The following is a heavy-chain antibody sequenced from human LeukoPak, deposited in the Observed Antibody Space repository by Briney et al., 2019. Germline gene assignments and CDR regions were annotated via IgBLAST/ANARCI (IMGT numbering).Heavy chain of an antibody. CDR2: INHSGST. CDR3: ARWSPGIAAAGTYYYYGMDV. D-gene: IGHD6-13*01. Sequence: SETLSLTCAVYGGSFSGYYWSWIRQPPAKGLEWIGEINHSGSTNYNPSLKSRVTISVDTSKNQFSLKLSSVTAADTAVYYCARWSPGIAAAGTYYYYGMDVWGQGTTVTVSS. J-gene: IGHJ6*02. V-gene: IGHV4-34*01. CDR1: GGSFSGYY.